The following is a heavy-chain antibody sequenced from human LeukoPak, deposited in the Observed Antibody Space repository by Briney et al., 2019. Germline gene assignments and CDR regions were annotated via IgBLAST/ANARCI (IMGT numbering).Heavy chain of an antibody. D-gene: IGHD6-19*01. CDR3: ARFSFLDTCISVACDAFDI. V-gene: IGHV4-39*07. Sequence: PSETLSLTCTVSGDSISTSNSYWGWIRQPPGKGLEWIGSIYYSGNTYYNASLKSRVTISVDTSKNQFSLKLSSVTAADTAVYYCARFSFLDTCISVACDAFDIWGQGTMVTVSS. CDR2: IYYSGNT. J-gene: IGHJ3*02. CDR1: GDSISTSNSY.